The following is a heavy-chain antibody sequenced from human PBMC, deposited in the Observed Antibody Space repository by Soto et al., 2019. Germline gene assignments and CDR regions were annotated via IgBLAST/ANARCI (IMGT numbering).Heavy chain of an antibody. CDR3: ARVKDHLRGVKYFFEY. CDR1: GFTFSSYW. V-gene: IGHV3-7*01. D-gene: IGHD3-10*01. J-gene: IGHJ4*02. CDR2: IKQDGSEK. Sequence: HPGGSLRLSCAASGFTFSSYWMSWVRQAPGKGLEWVANIKQDGSEKYYVDSVKGRFTTSRDNAKNSLYLQMNSLRAEDTAVYYCARVKDHLRGVKYFFEYWGQGSPVTVSS.